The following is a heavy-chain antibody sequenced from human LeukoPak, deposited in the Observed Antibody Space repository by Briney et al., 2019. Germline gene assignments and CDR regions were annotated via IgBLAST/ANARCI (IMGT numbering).Heavy chain of an antibody. Sequence: PSGTLSLTCAVSGDSISSSNWWSWVRQPPGMGLEWIGQIYQSETTTYDPSLKSRVTISADKSRNQFSLKLISVTAADTAVYFCATGENGHGYGEYWGQGILVTVSS. V-gene: IGHV4-4*02. CDR3: ATGENGHGYGEY. D-gene: IGHD3-22*01. CDR2: IYQSETT. J-gene: IGHJ4*02. CDR1: GDSISSSNW.